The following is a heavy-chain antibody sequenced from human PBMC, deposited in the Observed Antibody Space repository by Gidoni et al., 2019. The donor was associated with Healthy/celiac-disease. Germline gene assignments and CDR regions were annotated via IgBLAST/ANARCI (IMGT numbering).Heavy chain of an antibody. V-gene: IGHV3-30*03. CDR3: ARGVGYCSCGSCYRGDWFAP. J-gene: IGHJ5*02. Sequence: QVKLVESGGGVVQPGRYLRRSCAAAGVPFSSDGMNGVRQAPGQGLGWVAVISHDGSNTYYAASVKGRFTISRDNSKNSLYLQMNSLRAEDTAVYYCARGVGYCSCGSCYRGDWFAPWGQGTLVTVSS. D-gene: IGHD2-15*01. CDR2: ISHDGSNT. CDR1: GVPFSSDG.